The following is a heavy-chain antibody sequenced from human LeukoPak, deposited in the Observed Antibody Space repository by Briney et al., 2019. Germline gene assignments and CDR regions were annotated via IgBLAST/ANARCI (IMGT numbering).Heavy chain of an antibody. Sequence: KPSETLSLTCTVSGYSISSGYYWGWIRQPPGKGLEWIGSFYHSVSTYYNPSLKSRVTISVDTSKNQFSLKLSSVTAADTAVYYYARSPVLDAFDIWGQGTMVTVSS. J-gene: IGHJ3*02. CDR3: ARSPVLDAFDI. V-gene: IGHV4-38-2*02. CDR2: FYHSVST. CDR1: GYSISSGYY.